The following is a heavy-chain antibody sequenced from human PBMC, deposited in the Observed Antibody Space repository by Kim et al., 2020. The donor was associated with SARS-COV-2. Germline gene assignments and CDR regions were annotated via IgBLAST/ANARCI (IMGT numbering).Heavy chain of an antibody. Sequence: ASVKVSCKASGYTFNTYAMHWVRQAPGQRLEWMGWINAGNGNTKYSQKFQGRVTITRDTSASTACMELSSLRSEDTAVYYCARDPGYCSSTSCHLVMDVWGKGTTVTVSS. CDR1: GYTFNTYA. CDR3: ARDPGYCSSTSCHLVMDV. V-gene: IGHV1-3*01. D-gene: IGHD2-2*01. J-gene: IGHJ6*03. CDR2: INAGNGNT.